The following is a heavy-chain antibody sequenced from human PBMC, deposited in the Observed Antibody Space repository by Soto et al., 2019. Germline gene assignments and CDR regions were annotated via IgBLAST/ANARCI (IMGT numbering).Heavy chain of an antibody. CDR2: ISAYNGNT. D-gene: IGHD3-9*01. Sequence: QVQLVQSGAEVKKPGASVKVSCKASGYTFTSYGISWVRQAPGQGLEWMGWISAYNGNTNYAQKLQGRVTMTTDTSTSTAYMELRSLRSDDTAVYYCARDSPYDIFTGPKPYYYGMDVWGQGTTVTVSS. CDR3: ARDSPYDIFTGPKPYYYGMDV. CDR1: GYTFTSYG. V-gene: IGHV1-18*04. J-gene: IGHJ6*02.